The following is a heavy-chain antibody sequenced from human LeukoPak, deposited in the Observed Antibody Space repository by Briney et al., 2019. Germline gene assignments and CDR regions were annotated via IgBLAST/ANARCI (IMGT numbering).Heavy chain of an antibody. V-gene: IGHV4-38-2*02. CDR3: ARLEVRGVTPRPVDY. J-gene: IGHJ4*02. D-gene: IGHD3-10*01. CDR1: GYSISSGYY. Sequence: SETLSLTCTVSGYSISSGYYWGWIRQPPGKGLEWIGSIYHSGSTYYNPSLKSRVTISVDTSKNQFSLKLSSVTAADTAVYYCARLEVRGVTPRPVDYWGQGTLVTVSS. CDR2: IYHSGST.